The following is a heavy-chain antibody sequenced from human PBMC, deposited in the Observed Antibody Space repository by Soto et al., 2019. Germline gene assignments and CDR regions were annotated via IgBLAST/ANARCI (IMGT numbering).Heavy chain of an antibody. J-gene: IGHJ6*02. CDR2: IIPIFGTA. V-gene: IGHV1-69*01. Sequence: QVQLVQSGAEVKKPGSSVKVSCKASGGTFSSYAISWVRQAPGQGLEWMGGIIPIFGTANYAQKFQGRVTITADESTSTAYMELSSLRSEDTAVYYCARAQFYCSGGSCYDYYGMDVWGQGTTVTVSS. CDR3: ARAQFYCSGGSCYDYYGMDV. CDR1: GGTFSSYA. D-gene: IGHD2-15*01.